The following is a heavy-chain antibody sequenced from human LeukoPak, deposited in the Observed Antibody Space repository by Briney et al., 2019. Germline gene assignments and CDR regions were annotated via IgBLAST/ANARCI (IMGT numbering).Heavy chain of an antibody. J-gene: IGHJ3*02. CDR3: ATTGYCSSTSCYDFAFDI. CDR2: IYYSGST. CDR1: GGSISSGDYY. Sequence: PSETLSLTCTVPGGSISSGDYYWSWIRQPPGKGLEWIGYIYYSGSTYYNPSLKSRVTISVDTSKNQFSLKLSSVTAADTAVYYCATTGYCSSTSCYDFAFDIWGQGTMVTVSS. V-gene: IGHV4-30-4*08. D-gene: IGHD2-2*03.